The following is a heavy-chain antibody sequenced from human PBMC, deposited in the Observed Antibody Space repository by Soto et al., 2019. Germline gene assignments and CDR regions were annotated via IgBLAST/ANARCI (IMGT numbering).Heavy chain of an antibody. Sequence: SETLSLTCAVSVGSGSSINWWNCVRQAPGKGLEWIGEAFHTGGTNYNPSLKSRLTMSIDKSKNSFSLSLSSVTVADTAVYYCARKEYGSGHFEFWGQGIQVTVSS. CDR2: AFHTGGT. CDR3: ARKEYGSGHFEF. V-gene: IGHV4-4*02. CDR1: VGSGSSINW. D-gene: IGHD3-10*01. J-gene: IGHJ4*02.